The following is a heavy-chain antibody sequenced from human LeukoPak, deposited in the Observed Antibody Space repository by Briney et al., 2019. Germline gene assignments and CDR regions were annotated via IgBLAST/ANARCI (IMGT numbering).Heavy chain of an antibody. D-gene: IGHD6-13*01. CDR1: GGTFSSYA. V-gene: IGHV1-69*06. CDR2: IILIFGTA. Sequence: GASVKVSCKASGGTFSSYAISWVRQAPGQGLEWMGGIILIFGTANYAQKFQGRVTITADKSTSTAYMELSSLRSEDTAVYYCARDGIAAASDYWGQGTLVTVSS. CDR3: ARDGIAAASDY. J-gene: IGHJ4*02.